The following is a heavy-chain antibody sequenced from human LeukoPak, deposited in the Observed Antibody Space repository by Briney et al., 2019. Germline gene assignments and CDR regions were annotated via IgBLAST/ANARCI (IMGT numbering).Heavy chain of an antibody. D-gene: IGHD3-10*01. J-gene: IGHJ4*02. CDR3: AKRHYGSGNYYYSRFDY. CDR1: GYTFTAYY. Sequence: ASVKVSCRASGYTFTAYYIHWVRRAPGQGLGWMGWINPNGGATNYAQKFQGRVTMTRDSPIGSAYMELSGLRSDDTAVYYCAKRHYGSGNYYYSRFDYWGQGSLVTVSS. V-gene: IGHV1-2*02. CDR2: INPNGGAT.